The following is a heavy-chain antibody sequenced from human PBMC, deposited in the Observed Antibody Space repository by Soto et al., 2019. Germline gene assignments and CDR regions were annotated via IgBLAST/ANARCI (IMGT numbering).Heavy chain of an antibody. Sequence: ASVKVSCKASGYTFTSYAMHWLRQAPGQKLEWMGWINAGNGNTKYSQKFQGRVTITRDTSASTAYMELSSLRSEDKAVYYCAIDEYSSSRGHYYYYYYMDVWGKGTTVTVSS. V-gene: IGHV1-3*01. CDR2: INAGNGNT. J-gene: IGHJ6*03. CDR1: GYTFTSYA. D-gene: IGHD6-6*01. CDR3: AIDEYSSSRGHYYYYYYMDV.